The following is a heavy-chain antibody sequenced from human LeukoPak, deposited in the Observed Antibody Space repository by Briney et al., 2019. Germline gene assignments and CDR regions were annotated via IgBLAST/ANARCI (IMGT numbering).Heavy chain of an antibody. CDR3: ARGHDRSFDY. D-gene: IGHD1-14*01. J-gene: IGHJ4*02. Sequence: ASETLSLTCAVSGGSISSGGYSWSWIRQPPGKGLEWIGYIYHSGSTYYNPSLKSRVTISVDRSKNQFSLKLSSVTAADTAVYYCARGHDRSFDYWGQGTLVTVSS. V-gene: IGHV4-30-2*01. CDR1: GGSISSGGYS. CDR2: IYHSGST.